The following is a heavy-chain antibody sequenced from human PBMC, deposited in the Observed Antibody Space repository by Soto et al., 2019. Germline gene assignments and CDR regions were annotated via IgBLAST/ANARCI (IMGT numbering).Heavy chain of an antibody. J-gene: IGHJ3*02. CDR2: IIPIFGTA. Sequence: PVKGYWNGAGGSCSSYSIRWVRKDPGQGLEWMGGIIPIFGTANYAQKFQGRVTITADESTSTAYMELSSLRSEDTAVYYCARAYGSGSYLAFDIWGQGTMVTV. CDR3: ARAYGSGSYLAFDI. D-gene: IGHD3-10*01. CDR1: GGSCSSYS. V-gene: IGHV1-69*01.